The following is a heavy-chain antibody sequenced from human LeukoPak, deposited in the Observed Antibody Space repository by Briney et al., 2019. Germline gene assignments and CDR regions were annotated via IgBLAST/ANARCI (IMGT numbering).Heavy chain of an antibody. D-gene: IGHD6-13*01. Sequence: GRSLRLSCAASGFTFSSYGMHWVRQAPGKGLEWVAVISYDGSNKYYADSVKGRFAISRDKSKNTLYLQMNSLRAEDTAVYYCAKERAAAGPGPYWGQGTLVTVSS. CDR3: AKERAAAGPGPY. V-gene: IGHV3-30*18. CDR1: GFTFSSYG. CDR2: ISYDGSNK. J-gene: IGHJ4*02.